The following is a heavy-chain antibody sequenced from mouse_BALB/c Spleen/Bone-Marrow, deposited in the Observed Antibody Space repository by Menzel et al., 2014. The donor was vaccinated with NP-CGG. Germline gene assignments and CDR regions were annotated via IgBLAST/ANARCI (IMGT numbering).Heavy chain of an antibody. J-gene: IGHJ3*01. D-gene: IGHD2-14*01. CDR3: AIYYRSSWFAY. Sequence: VQLQQSGPGLVAPSQSLSITCTVSGFSLTSYGVSWVRQPPGKGLEWLGVIWGDGNTNYHSALISRLSISKDNSKSXVFLKLNRLQTDDTATYYCAIYYRSSWFAYWGQGTLVTVSA. CDR1: GFSLTSYG. V-gene: IGHV2-3*01. CDR2: IWGDGNT.